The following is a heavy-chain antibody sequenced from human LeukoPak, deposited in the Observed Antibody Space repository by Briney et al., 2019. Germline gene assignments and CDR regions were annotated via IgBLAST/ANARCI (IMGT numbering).Heavy chain of an antibody. D-gene: IGHD2-21*01. CDR1: GFTFSSYE. J-gene: IGHJ4*02. CDR2: ISSSGSTI. Sequence: GGSLRLSCAASGFTFSSYEMNWVRQAPGKGLEWVSYISSSGSTIYYADSVEGRFTISRDNAKNSLYLQMNSLRAEDTAVYYCARTPRGKYIQGEFYFDYWGQGTLVTVSS. V-gene: IGHV3-48*03. CDR3: ARTPRGKYIQGEFYFDY.